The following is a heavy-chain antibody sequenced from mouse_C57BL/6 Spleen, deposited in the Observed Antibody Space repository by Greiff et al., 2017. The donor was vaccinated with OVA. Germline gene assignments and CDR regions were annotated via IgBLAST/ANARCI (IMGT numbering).Heavy chain of an antibody. J-gene: IGHJ2*01. CDR3: ARFNYSNY. Sequence: QVQLQQPGAELVKPGASVKLSCKASGYTFTSYWMQWVKQRPGQGLEWIGEIDPSDSYTNYNQKFKGKATLTVDTSSSTAYMQLSSLTSEDSAVYYCARFNYSNYWGQGTTLTVSS. CDR2: IDPSDSYT. D-gene: IGHD2-5*01. CDR1: GYTFTSYW. V-gene: IGHV1-50*01.